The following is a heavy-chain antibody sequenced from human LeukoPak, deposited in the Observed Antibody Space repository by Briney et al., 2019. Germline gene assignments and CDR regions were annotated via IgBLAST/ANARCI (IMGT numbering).Heavy chain of an antibody. V-gene: IGHV3-30*19. D-gene: IGHD5-18*01. Sequence: GGSLRLSCAASGFTFSSYGMHWVRQAPGKGLEWVALTSYDGSNKYYADSVKGRFTISRDNSKNTLYLQMNSLRTEDTAMYYCAKDMGYTFGHASDYWGQGTLVTVSS. J-gene: IGHJ4*02. CDR2: TSYDGSNK. CDR3: AKDMGYTFGHASDY. CDR1: GFTFSSYG.